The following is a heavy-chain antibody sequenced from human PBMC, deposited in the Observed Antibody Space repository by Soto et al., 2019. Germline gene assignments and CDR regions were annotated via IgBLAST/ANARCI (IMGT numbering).Heavy chain of an antibody. CDR2: ISAYNGNT. D-gene: IGHD3-22*01. CDR3: AREFSGYYFYAYGY. J-gene: IGHJ4*02. CDR1: GYTFTSYG. V-gene: IGHV1-18*01. Sequence: ASVKVSCKASGYTFTSYGISWVRQAPGQGLEWMGWISAYNGNTNYAQKLQGRVTMTTDTSTSTAYMELRSLRSDDTAVYYCAREFSGYYFYAYGYWGQGTLVTVSS.